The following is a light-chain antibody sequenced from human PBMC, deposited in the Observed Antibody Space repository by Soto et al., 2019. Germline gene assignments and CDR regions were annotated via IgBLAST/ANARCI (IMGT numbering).Light chain of an antibody. Sequence: QSALTQPASVSGYPGQSITISCTGTSSDVGGSNYVSWYQQYPGKAPKLIIFEVSNRPSGISSRFSGSKSGNTASLTISGLQAEDEADYYCASYTSSSTSVIFGRGTKVTVL. CDR1: SSDVGGSNY. V-gene: IGLV2-14*01. J-gene: IGLJ2*01. CDR2: EVS. CDR3: ASYTSSSTSVI.